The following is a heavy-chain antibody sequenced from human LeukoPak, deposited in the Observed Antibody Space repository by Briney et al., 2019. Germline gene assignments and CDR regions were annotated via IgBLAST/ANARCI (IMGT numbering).Heavy chain of an antibody. J-gene: IGHJ3*02. CDR3: ARALQWLATDAFDI. D-gene: IGHD6-19*01. V-gene: IGHV3-7*01. Sequence: GGSLRLSCAASGFTFSSYWMNWVRQAPGKGLEWVANIKQDGSEKYYVDSVKGRFTISRDNAKNSLYLQMNSLRVDDTAVYYCARALQWLATDAFDIWGQGTMVTVSS. CDR1: GFTFSSYW. CDR2: IKQDGSEK.